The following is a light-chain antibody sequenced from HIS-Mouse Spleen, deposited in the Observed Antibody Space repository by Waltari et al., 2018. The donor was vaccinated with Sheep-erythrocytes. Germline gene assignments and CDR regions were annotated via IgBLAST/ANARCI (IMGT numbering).Light chain of an antibody. CDR2: DAS. Sequence: EIVLTQSPATLSLSPGERATLSCRASQSVSSSLAWYQQKPGQAPRLLIYDASNRATGIPARFSGSGSGTDFTLTISSLEPEDFADYYCQQLTFGGGTKVEIK. CDR3: QQLT. V-gene: IGKV3-11*01. CDR1: QSVSSS. J-gene: IGKJ4*01.